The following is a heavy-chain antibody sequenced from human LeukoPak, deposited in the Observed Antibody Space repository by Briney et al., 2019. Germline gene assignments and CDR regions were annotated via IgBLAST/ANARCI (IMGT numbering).Heavy chain of an antibody. J-gene: IGHJ4*02. CDR1: GYTFTSYG. V-gene: IGHV1-18*01. CDR2: ISAYNGNT. CDR3: ARDRGYYCDSSGYYDY. D-gene: IGHD3-22*01. Sequence: ASVKVSCKASGYTFTSYGISWVRQAPGQGLEWMGWISAYNGNTNYAQKLQGRVTMTTDTSTSTAYMELRSLRSDDTAVYYCARDRGYYCDSSGYYDYWGQGTLVTVSS.